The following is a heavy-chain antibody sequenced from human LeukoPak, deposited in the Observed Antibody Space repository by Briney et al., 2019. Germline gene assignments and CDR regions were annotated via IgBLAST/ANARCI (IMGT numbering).Heavy chain of an antibody. CDR2: INTDGSST. D-gene: IGHD3-9*01. CDR1: GFTFSNYW. CDR3: ARVDILTGYLDY. J-gene: IGHJ4*02. V-gene: IGHV3-74*01. Sequence: GSLRLSCAASGFTFSNYWMHWVRQAPGKGLVWVSRINTDGSSTKYADFVKGRFTISRDNAKNTLYLQMNSLRAEDTAVYYCARVDILTGYLDYWGQGTLVTVSS.